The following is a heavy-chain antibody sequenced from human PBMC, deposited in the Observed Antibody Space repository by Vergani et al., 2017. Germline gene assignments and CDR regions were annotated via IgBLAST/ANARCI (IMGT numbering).Heavy chain of an antibody. Sequence: EVQLVESGGGLVQPGRSLRLSCAASGFTFDDYAMHWVRQAPGKGLEWGSGISWNSGSIGYADSVKGRFTISRDNAKNSLYLQMNSLRAEDTALYYCAKEGYGGNHFDYWGQGTLVTVSS. CDR1: GFTFDDYA. CDR3: AKEGYGGNHFDY. J-gene: IGHJ4*02. CDR2: ISWNSGSI. V-gene: IGHV3-9*01. D-gene: IGHD4-23*01.